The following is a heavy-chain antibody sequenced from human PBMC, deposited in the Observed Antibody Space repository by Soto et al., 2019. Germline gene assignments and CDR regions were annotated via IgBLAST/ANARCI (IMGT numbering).Heavy chain of an antibody. D-gene: IGHD2-15*01. J-gene: IGHJ6*02. CDR3: ASDDCSGGSCGNYYYYGMDV. V-gene: IGHV1-69*13. CDR2: IIPIFGTA. Sequence: SVKVSFNASGGTFSSYSIIWVRHSPGQGLEWMGGIIPIFGTANYAQKFQGRVTITADESTSTAYMELSSLRSEDTAVYYCASDDCSGGSCGNYYYYGMDVWGQGTTVTVSS. CDR1: GGTFSSYS.